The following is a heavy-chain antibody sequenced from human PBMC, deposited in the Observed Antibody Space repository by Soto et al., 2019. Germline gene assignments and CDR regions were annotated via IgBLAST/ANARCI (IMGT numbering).Heavy chain of an antibody. Sequence: EVQLLESGGGLVQPGGSLRLSCAASGFTFSSYAMSWVRQAPGKGLEWVSAISGSGGSTYYADSVKGRFTISRDNSKNTLYLQMNSLRAEDTAVYYCAKPPNWNYVFYYYGMDVWGQGTTVTVSS. D-gene: IGHD1-7*01. J-gene: IGHJ6*02. CDR1: GFTFSSYA. CDR2: ISGSGGST. CDR3: AKPPNWNYVFYYYGMDV. V-gene: IGHV3-23*01.